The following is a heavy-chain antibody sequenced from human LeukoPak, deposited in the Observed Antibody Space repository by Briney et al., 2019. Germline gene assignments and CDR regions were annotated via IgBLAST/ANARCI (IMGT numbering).Heavy chain of an antibody. Sequence: SETLSLTCTVSGGSITSYYWTWIRQPAGKGLEWIGRIYITGTTNYNPSLKSRVTMSVDTSKNQFSLKVRSVTAADTAVYYCARSRPYYYDTSESCGAFDIWGQGTMVTASS. J-gene: IGHJ3*02. D-gene: IGHD3-22*01. V-gene: IGHV4-4*07. CDR3: ARSRPYYYDTSESCGAFDI. CDR1: GGSITSYY. CDR2: IYITGTT.